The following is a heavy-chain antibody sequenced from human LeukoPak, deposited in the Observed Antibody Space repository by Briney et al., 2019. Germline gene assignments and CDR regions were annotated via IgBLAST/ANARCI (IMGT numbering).Heavy chain of an antibody. CDR3: AREWSSMYSSSWYYYYYGMDV. D-gene: IGHD6-13*01. Sequence: GASVKVSCKASGDTFNKFPINWVRQAPGQGLEWMGRIIPILNITTYAQKFQGRVTITADKSSSTAFMEMSSLRSDDTAVYYCAREWSSMYSSSWYYYYYGMDVWGQGTTVTVSS. J-gene: IGHJ6*02. CDR2: IIPILNIT. CDR1: GDTFNKFP. V-gene: IGHV1-69*04.